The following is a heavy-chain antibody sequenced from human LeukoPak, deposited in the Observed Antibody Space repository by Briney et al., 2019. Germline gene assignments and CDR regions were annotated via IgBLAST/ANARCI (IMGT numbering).Heavy chain of an antibody. CDR3: ARARIAAAGTRGDYYYGMDV. CDR1: GYTFTGYY. CDR2: INPNSGGT. Sequence: ASVKVSCKASGYTFTGYYMHWVRQAPGQGLEWMGWINPNSGGTNYAQKFQGRVTMTRDTSISTAYMELSSLRSEDTAVYYCARARIAAAGTRGDYYYGMDVWGQGTTVTVSS. D-gene: IGHD6-13*01. V-gene: IGHV1-2*02. J-gene: IGHJ6*02.